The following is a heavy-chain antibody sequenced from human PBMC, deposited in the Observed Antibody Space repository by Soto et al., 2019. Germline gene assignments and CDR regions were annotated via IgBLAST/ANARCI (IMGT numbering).Heavy chain of an antibody. Sequence: EMQLVDSGGGLVQPGDSLRLSCAASGFSFSNYWMAWVRQAPGKGLEWVANIKEDGSQYTYVDSVKGRFTISRDNAKNSLYLQMNSLRAEDTAVYYCASETHYYAAWGQGTLVTVSS. J-gene: IGHJ4*02. D-gene: IGHD3-10*01. CDR3: ASETHYYAA. V-gene: IGHV3-7*04. CDR2: IKEDGSQY. CDR1: GFSFSNYW.